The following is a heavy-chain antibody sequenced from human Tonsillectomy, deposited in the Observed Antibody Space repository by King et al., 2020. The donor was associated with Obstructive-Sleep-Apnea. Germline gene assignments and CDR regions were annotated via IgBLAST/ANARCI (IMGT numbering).Heavy chain of an antibody. CDR1: GGSISSGGYS. D-gene: IGHD6-13*01. V-gene: IGHV4-30-4*07. CDR2: IYYSGST. CDR3: ARVARLAASGTIGYNWFDP. J-gene: IGHJ5*02. Sequence: VQLQESGSGLVKPSQTLSLTCAVSGGSISSGGYSWSWIRQPPGKGLEWIGYIYYSGSTYYNPSLKSRVTISADTTKNQFSLNLSSVTAADTAVYYCARVARLAASGTIGYNWFDPWGQGTLVTVSS.